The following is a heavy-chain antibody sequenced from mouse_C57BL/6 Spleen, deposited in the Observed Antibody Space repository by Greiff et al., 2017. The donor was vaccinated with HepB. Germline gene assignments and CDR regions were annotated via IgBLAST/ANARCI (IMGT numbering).Heavy chain of an antibody. Sequence: QVQLQQSGAELVRPGTSVKVSCKASGYAFTNYLIEWVKQRPGQGLEWIGVINPGSGGTNYNEKFKGKATLTADKSSSTAYMQLSSLTSEDSAVYFCARWGDDYGPYYAMDYWGQGTSVTVSS. D-gene: IGHD2-4*01. CDR3: ARWGDDYGPYYAMDY. CDR1: GYAFTNYL. V-gene: IGHV1-54*01. J-gene: IGHJ4*01. CDR2: INPGSGGT.